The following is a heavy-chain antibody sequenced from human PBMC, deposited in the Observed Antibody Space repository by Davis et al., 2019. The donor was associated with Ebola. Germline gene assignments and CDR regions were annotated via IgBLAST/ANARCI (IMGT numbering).Heavy chain of an antibody. CDR1: GYTFTSYG. J-gene: IGHJ4*02. CDR2: ISAYNGNT. D-gene: IGHD3-10*01. CDR3: ARAGDTMVQGVIIHFARYTFDY. Sequence: AASVKVSCKASGYTFTSYGISWVRQAPGQGLEWMGWISAYNGNTNYAQKLQGRVTMTTDTSTSTAYMELRSLRSDDTAVYYCARAGDTMVQGVIIHFARYTFDYWGQGTLVTVSS. V-gene: IGHV1-18*01.